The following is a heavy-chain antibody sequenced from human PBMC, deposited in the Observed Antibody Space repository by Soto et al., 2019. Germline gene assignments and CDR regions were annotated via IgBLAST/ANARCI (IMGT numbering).Heavy chain of an antibody. V-gene: IGHV4-30-4*01. CDR1: GDSISTVDYF. D-gene: IGHD2-15*01. CDR2: IYKSTTT. J-gene: IGHJ5*01. CDR3: ARGRYCLTGRCFPNWFDS. Sequence: SETLSLTCSVSGDSISTVDYFWAWIRQPPGQALEYIGYIYKSTTTYYNPSFESRVAISLDTSKSQFSLTVTSVTAADTAVYFCARGRYCLTGRCFPNWFDSWGQGTPVTVSS.